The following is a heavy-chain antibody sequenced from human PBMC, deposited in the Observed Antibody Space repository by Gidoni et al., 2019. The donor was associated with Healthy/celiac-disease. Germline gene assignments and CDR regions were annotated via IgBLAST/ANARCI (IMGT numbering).Heavy chain of an antibody. J-gene: IGHJ4*02. CDR2: IWYDGSNK. D-gene: IGHD3-22*01. CDR3: ARDRGGEYYDSSGPDY. CDR1: GFTFSSHG. Sequence: QVQLVESGGGVVQPGRSLRLYWAASGFTFSSHGMHWVRQAPGKGLEWVAVIWYDGSNKYYADSVKGRFTISRDNSKNTLYLQMNSLRAEDTAVYYCARDRGGEYYDSSGPDYWGQGTLVTVSS. V-gene: IGHV3-33*01.